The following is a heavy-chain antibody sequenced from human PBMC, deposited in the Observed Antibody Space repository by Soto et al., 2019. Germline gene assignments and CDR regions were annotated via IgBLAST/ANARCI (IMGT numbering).Heavy chain of an antibody. D-gene: IGHD2-2*01. J-gene: IGHJ6*02. Sequence: GGSLRLSCATSGYIFSSYEMNWVRQAPGKGLEWVSYISSSGTTIYYTDSVKGRFTIPRDNAKNSLYLQMSSLRAEDTAVYYCARVMEDIVVGNNYYYYGMDVWGQGTTVTVSS. CDR1: GYIFSSYE. V-gene: IGHV3-48*03. CDR2: ISSSGTTI. CDR3: ARVMEDIVVGNNYYYYGMDV.